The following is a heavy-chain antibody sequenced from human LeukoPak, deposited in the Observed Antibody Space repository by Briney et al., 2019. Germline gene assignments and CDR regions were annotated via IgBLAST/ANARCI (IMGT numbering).Heavy chain of an antibody. D-gene: IGHD1-26*01. V-gene: IGHV3-23*01. CDR1: GFSFSNFA. Sequence: GGSLRLSCAASGFSFSNFAMNWVRLAPGKGLEWVSSISGSGGNTYYADSVNGRVTIPRDNSMDTLYLHINGLRVEDTATYFCAKNGSGGYHYYHYHMDGWGKGTKVTVSS. CDR2: ISGSGGNT. J-gene: IGHJ6*03. CDR3: AKNGSGGYHYYHYHMDG.